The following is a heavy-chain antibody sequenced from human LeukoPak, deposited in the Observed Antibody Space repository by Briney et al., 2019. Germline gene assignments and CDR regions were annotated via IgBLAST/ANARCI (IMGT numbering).Heavy chain of an antibody. D-gene: IGHD6-19*01. CDR1: RFTFSNYI. CDR2: ISYDGSNK. Sequence: GGSLRLSCAASRFTFSNYIIHWVRQAPGKGLEWVAVISYDGSNKYYADSVKGRFTISRDNSKNTLYLQMNSLRAEDTAVYYCAGPGAVAYEIDYWGQGTLVTVSS. CDR3: AGPGAVAYEIDY. V-gene: IGHV3-30-3*01. J-gene: IGHJ4*02.